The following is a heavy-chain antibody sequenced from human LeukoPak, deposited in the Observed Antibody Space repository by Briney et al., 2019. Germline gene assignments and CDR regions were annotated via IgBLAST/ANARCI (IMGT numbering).Heavy chain of an antibody. V-gene: IGHV4-59*08. Sequence: SETLSPTCTVSGGSISSYYWNWIRQPPGKGLEWIGYIYYSGGTNYNPSLKSRVTISVDTSNNQFSLKLSSVTAADTAVYYCARRVVAAAGTWYFDLWGRGTLVSVSS. CDR3: ARRVVAAAGTWYFDL. CDR1: GGSISSYY. CDR2: IYYSGGT. D-gene: IGHD6-13*01. J-gene: IGHJ2*01.